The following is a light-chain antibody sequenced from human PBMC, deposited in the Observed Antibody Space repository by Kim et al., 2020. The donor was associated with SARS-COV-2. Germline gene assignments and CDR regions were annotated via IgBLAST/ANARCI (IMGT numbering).Light chain of an antibody. CDR1: QNINSW. J-gene: IGKJ1*01. CDR2: KAS. CDR3: QQYNAHRT. Sequence: LSAYVGDRVTITCRASQNINSWLAWYQQKPGKAPKLLIYKASSLESGVPSRFSGSGSGTEFTLTISLQPDDFATYYCQQYNAHRTFGQGTKVEIK. V-gene: IGKV1-5*03.